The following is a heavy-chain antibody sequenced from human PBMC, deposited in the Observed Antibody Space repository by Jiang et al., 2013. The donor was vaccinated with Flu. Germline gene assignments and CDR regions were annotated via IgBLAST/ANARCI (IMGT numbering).Heavy chain of an antibody. CDR1: GGSFSGYY. CDR3: ARTATLYSSGWLYNWFDP. Sequence: LLKPSETLSLTCAVYGGSFSGYYWSWIRQPPGKGLEWIGEINHSGSTNYNPSLKSRVTISVDTSKNQFSLKLSSVTAADTAVYYCARTATLYSSGWLYNWFDPWGQGTLVTVSS. D-gene: IGHD6-19*01. J-gene: IGHJ5*02. CDR2: INHSGST. V-gene: IGHV4-34*01.